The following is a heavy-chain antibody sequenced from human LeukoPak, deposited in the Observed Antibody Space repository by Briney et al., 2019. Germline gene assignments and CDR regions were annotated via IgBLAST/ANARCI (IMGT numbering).Heavy chain of an antibody. CDR2: ISGSGGST. Sequence: GGSLRLSCAASGFTFSSYAMSWVRQAPGKGLQWVSAISGSGGSTYYADSVKGRFTISRDNSKNTLYLQMNSLRAEDTAVYYCAKDKYSPNINNWFDPWGQGTLVTVSS. CDR3: AKDKYSPNINNWFDP. D-gene: IGHD5-18*01. J-gene: IGHJ5*02. CDR1: GFTFSSYA. V-gene: IGHV3-23*01.